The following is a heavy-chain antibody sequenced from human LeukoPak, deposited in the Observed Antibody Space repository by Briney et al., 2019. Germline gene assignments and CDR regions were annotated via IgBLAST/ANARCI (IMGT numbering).Heavy chain of an antibody. J-gene: IGHJ5*02. CDR2: ISYDGSNK. CDR3: AGETYYYGSGSYRRFDP. V-gene: IGHV3-30-3*01. CDR1: GFTFSSYA. Sequence: GGSLRLSCAASGFTFSSYAMHWVRQAPGKGLEWVAVISYDGSNKYYADSVKGRFTISRDNSKNTLYLQMNSLRAEDTAVYYCAGETYYYGSGSYRRFDPWGQGTLVTVSS. D-gene: IGHD3-10*01.